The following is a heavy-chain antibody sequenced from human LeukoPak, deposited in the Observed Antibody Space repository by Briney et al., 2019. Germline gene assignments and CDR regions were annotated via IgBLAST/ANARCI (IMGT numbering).Heavy chain of an antibody. V-gene: IGHV3-66*02. J-gene: IGHJ6*03. CDR1: GFTVSSNY. CDR2: IYSGGST. CDR3: ARVDYYYSMDV. Sequence: SGGSLRLACAASGFTVSSNYMRWVRQAPGKGLEWVSVIYSGGSTYYADSVKGRFTISRDNSKNTLYLQMNSLRAEDTAVYYCARVDYYYSMDVWGKGTTVTVSS.